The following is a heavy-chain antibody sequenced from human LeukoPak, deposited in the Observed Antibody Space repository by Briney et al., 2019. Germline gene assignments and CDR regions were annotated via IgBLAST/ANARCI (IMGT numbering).Heavy chain of an antibody. CDR1: GFIFSNYA. Sequence: GGSLRLSCEASGFIFSNYAMSWVRQAPGKGLEWVSTISGSGNFTYYIDSVKGRFTISRDKVKSTLFLEMSSLRAEDTAIYYCTKLDYRPRFDSWGRGTLVTVSS. V-gene: IGHV3-23*01. CDR3: TKLDYRPRFDS. D-gene: IGHD4/OR15-4a*01. J-gene: IGHJ4*02. CDR2: ISGSGNFT.